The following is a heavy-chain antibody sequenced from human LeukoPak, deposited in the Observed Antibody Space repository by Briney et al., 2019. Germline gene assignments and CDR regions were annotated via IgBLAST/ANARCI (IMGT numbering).Heavy chain of an antibody. D-gene: IGHD1-26*01. CDR2: IKSKNDGKTR. CDR3: TSTAWELLWDDALDI. J-gene: IGHJ3*02. Sequence: GGSLRLSCAASGFSFTNAWTTWVRHAPGKGLEWVGRIKSKNDGKTREYGAPVQGRFTISRDDSKNTVYLQMNSLKTQDTAIYFCTSTAWELLWDDALDIWGRGTMVTVSS. V-gene: IGHV3-15*01. CDR1: GFSFTNAW.